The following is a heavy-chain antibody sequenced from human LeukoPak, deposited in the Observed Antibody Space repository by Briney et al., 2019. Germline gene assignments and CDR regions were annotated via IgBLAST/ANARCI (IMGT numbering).Heavy chain of an antibody. Sequence: SETLSLTCTVSGGSISSSSYYWGWIRQPPGKGLEWIGSIYYSGSTYYNPSLKSRVTISVDTSKNQFSLKLSSVTAADTAVYYCASVKWELGSWGQGTLVPVSS. V-gene: IGHV4-39*01. J-gene: IGHJ5*02. CDR3: ASVKWELGS. CDR1: GGSISSSSYY. D-gene: IGHD1-26*01. CDR2: IYYSGST.